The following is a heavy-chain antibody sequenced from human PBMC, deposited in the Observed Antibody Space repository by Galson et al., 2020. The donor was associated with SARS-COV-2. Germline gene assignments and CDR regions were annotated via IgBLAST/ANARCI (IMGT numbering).Heavy chain of an antibody. CDR1: GYTFTSHY. CDR3: ARRGRTTAAGILNFFDY. CDR2: INPDGGST. J-gene: IGHJ4*02. Sequence: ASVKVSCKASGYTFTSHYMHWVRQAPGQGLEWMGIINPDGGSTTYAQKFQGRVTMTRDTTTTTVYMELSSLRSEDTAVYYCARRGRTTAAGILNFFDYWGQGTLVTVSS. V-gene: IGHV1-46*03. D-gene: IGHD6-13*01.